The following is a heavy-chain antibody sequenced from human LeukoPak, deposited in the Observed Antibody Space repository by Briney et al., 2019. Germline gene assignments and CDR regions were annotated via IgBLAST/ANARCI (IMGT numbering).Heavy chain of an antibody. V-gene: IGHV5-51*01. CDR3: ARGYCSGGSCYGNFDY. CDR2: IYPGDSDT. D-gene: IGHD2-15*01. Sequence: GESLKISCKGSGYRFTTYWIGWVRQMPGKGLEWMGIIYPGDSDTRYSPSFQGQVTISADKSISTAYLQWSSLKASDTAMYYCARGYCSGGSCYGNFDYWGQGTLVTVSS. J-gene: IGHJ4*02. CDR1: GYRFTTYW.